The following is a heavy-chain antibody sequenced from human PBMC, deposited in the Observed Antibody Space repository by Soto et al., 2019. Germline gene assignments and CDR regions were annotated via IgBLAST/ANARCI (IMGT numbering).Heavy chain of an antibody. CDR2: ISGSGADS. J-gene: IGHJ3*01. CDR1: GLPFSRFA. CDR3: AKSTGVLATTGGALDV. D-gene: IGHD5-12*01. V-gene: IGHV3-23*01. Sequence: VQLLESGGGLVQPGGSLRLSCAASGLPFSRFAMSWVRQAPGKGLERFSTISGSGADSYGSDSVKGRFIIARDNSKNTLSLQMNDLKVEDTASYYCAKSTGVLATTGGALDVWGQGPMVTVSS.